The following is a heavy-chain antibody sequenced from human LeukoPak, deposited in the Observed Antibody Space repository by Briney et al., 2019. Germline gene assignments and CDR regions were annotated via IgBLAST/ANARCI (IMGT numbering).Heavy chain of an antibody. Sequence: GRSLRLSCAASGFTFSSYAMHWVRQAPGKGLEWVAVISYDGSNKYYADSVKGRFTISRDNSKNTLYLQMNSLRAEDTAVYYCAKVRHTSCLDVWGKGTTVTISS. CDR3: AKVRHTSCLDV. CDR2: ISYDGSNK. D-gene: IGHD2-2*01. V-gene: IGHV3-30*04. CDR1: GFTFSSYA. J-gene: IGHJ6*04.